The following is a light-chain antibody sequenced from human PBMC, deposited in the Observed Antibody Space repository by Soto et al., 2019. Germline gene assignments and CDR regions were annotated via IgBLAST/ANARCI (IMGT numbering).Light chain of an antibody. J-gene: IGLJ2*01. CDR1: SSNIGAGYD. V-gene: IGLV1-40*01. CDR2: GNN. Sequence: QSVVTQPPSVSGAPGQRVTISCTGSSSNIGAGYDVHWYQQFPGTAPKLLIYGNNNRPSGVTDRFSRSKSGTSASLAITGLQAEDEADYYCQSFDTRLNSVVYGGGTKLTVL. CDR3: QSFDTRLNSVV.